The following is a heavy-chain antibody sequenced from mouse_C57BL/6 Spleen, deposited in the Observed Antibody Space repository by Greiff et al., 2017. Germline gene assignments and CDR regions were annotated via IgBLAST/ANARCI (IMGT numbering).Heavy chain of an antibody. D-gene: IGHD1-1*01. CDR3: ARDYYYGSSYWYFDV. CDR1: GYTFTDHT. V-gene: IGHV1-78*01. CDR2: IYPRDGST. J-gene: IGHJ1*03. Sequence: QVQLKQSDAELVKPGASVKISCKVSGYTFTDHTIHWMKQRPEQGLEWIGYIYPRDGSTKYNEKFKGKATLTADKASSTAYMQLNSLTSEDSAVYFCARDYYYGSSYWYFDVWGTGTTVTVSS.